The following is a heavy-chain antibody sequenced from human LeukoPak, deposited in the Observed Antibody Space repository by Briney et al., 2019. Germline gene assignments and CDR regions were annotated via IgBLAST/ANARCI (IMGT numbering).Heavy chain of an antibody. D-gene: IGHD3-10*01. CDR1: GFTLSSNW. V-gene: IGHV3-74*01. CDR2: ISSDGSST. J-gene: IGHJ4*02. CDR3: ARDRVEYYFDY. Sequence: PGGSLRLSCAASGFTLSSNWMHWVRQAPGKGLVWVSRISSDGSSTNYADSVKGRFTISRDNAKNTLYLQMNSLRAEDTAVYYCARDRVEYYFDYWGQGTLVTVSS.